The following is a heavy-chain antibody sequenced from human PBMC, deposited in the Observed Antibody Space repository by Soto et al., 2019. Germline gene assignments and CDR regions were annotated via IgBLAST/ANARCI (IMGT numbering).Heavy chain of an antibody. CDR3: AAFRIAMVRGVIRFGMDV. CDR2: TYYRSKWYN. CDR1: EDSVSSNSAA. V-gene: IGHV6-1*01. J-gene: IGHJ6*02. Sequence: SQTLSLTCAISEDSVSSNSAAWNWIRQSPSRGLEWLGRTYYRSKWYNDYAVSVKSRITINPDTSKNQFSLQLNSVTPEDTAVYDCAAFRIAMVRGVIRFGMDVWGQGTTVTVS. D-gene: IGHD3-10*01.